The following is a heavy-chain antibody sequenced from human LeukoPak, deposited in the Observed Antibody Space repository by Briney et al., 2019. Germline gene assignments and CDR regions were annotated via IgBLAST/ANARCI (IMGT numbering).Heavy chain of an antibody. CDR2: IWYDGSNK. J-gene: IGHJ4*02. D-gene: IGHD3-3*01. Sequence: GGSLRLSCAASGFTFSSYGMHWVRQAPVKGLEWVAVIWYDGSNKYYADSVKGRFTISRDNSKNTLYLQMNSLRAEDTAVYYCAREDYDFWSGYYGVPYYFDYWGQGTLVTVSS. CDR1: GFTFSSYG. CDR3: AREDYDFWSGYYGVPYYFDY. V-gene: IGHV3-33*01.